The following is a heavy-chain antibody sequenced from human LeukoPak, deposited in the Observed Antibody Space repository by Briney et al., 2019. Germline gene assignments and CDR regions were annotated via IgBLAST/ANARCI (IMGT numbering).Heavy chain of an antibody. D-gene: IGHD2-21*01. Sequence: ASVKVSCKASRYTFSSYGITWVRQAPGQGLEWMGWISAYNAKTNYAQKVQGRVTMTTDTSTSTAYMELRSLRSDDTAVYYCARDSSIATSAFDYWGQGTLVTVSS. CDR1: RYTFSSYG. J-gene: IGHJ4*02. CDR3: ARDSSIATSAFDY. V-gene: IGHV1-18*01. CDR2: ISAYNAKT.